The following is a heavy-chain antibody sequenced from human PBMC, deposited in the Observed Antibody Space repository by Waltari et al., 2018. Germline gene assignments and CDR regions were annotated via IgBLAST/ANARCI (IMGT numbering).Heavy chain of an antibody. CDR1: GGSISSYS. V-gene: IGHV4-59*01. Sequence: QVQLQESGPGLVKPSETLSLTCTVSGGSISSYSWSWIRQPPGKGLEWSGDLYYSGSTNYNPSLKSRVTISVDTSKNQFSLKLSSVTAADTAVYYCARDKATATGWYFDLWGRGTLVTVSS. CDR3: ARDKATATGWYFDL. D-gene: IGHD4-17*01. J-gene: IGHJ2*01. CDR2: LYYSGST.